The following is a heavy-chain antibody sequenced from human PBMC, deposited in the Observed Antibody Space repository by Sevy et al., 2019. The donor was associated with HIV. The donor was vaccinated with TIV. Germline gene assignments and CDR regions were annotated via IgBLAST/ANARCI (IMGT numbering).Heavy chain of an antibody. CDR1: GFTFSSYG. CDR3: AKGRDSSGWYYYGMDV. D-gene: IGHD6-19*01. J-gene: IGHJ6*02. Sequence: GGSLRLSCAASGFTFSSYGMHWVRQAPGKGLEWVAFISDDGSNKYYADSVKGRFTISRDNSKNTLYLQMNSLRAEDTAVYYCAKGRDSSGWYYYGMDVWGQGTTVTVSS. CDR2: ISDDGSNK. V-gene: IGHV3-30*18.